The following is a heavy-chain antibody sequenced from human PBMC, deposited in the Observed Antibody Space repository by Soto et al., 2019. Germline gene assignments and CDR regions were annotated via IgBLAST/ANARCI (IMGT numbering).Heavy chain of an antibody. CDR3: ARGAVAGSLDCFDP. V-gene: IGHV1-69*01. CDR2: IIPIFGTA. CDR1: GGTFSSYA. J-gene: IGHJ5*02. Sequence: QVQLVQSGAEVKKPGSSVKVSCKASGGTFSSYAISWVRQAPGQGLEWMGGIIPIFGTANYAQKFQGRVTITADESTSSAHMELGSLRSECTAAYYCARGAVAGSLDCFDPWGQGTLVTVSS. D-gene: IGHD6-19*01.